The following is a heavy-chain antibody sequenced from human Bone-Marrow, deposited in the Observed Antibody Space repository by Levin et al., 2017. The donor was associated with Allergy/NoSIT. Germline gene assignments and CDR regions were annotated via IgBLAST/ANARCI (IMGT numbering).Heavy chain of an antibody. CDR1: GFTFSSYA. CDR3: ARESSNYGDFDY. J-gene: IGHJ4*02. Sequence: PGGSLRLSCAASGFTFSSYAMHWVRQAPGKGLEWVAVISYDGSNKYYADSVKGRFTISRDNSKNTLYLQMNSLRAEDTAVYYCARESSNYGDFDYWGQGTLVTVSS. D-gene: IGHD4-17*01. V-gene: IGHV3-30*04. CDR2: ISYDGSNK.